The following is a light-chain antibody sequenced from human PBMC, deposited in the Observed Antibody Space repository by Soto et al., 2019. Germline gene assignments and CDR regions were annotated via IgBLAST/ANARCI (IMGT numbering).Light chain of an antibody. Sequence: EIVLTQSPATLSLSPGERATLSCRASQSVSSYLAWYQQKPGQAPRLLIYDASNRATGIPARFSGSGSGTDFTRTISSLEPEYFAVYYCPQRSNWPSITFGQGTRLEIK. CDR1: QSVSSY. V-gene: IGKV3-11*01. CDR2: DAS. J-gene: IGKJ5*01. CDR3: PQRSNWPSIT.